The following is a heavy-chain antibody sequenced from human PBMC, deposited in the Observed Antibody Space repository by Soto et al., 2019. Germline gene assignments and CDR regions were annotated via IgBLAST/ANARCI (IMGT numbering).Heavy chain of an antibody. CDR3: ARSGSGWYVYYYGMDV. J-gene: IGHJ6*02. CDR1: GFTFSSYA. Sequence: GGSLRLSCAASGFTFSSYAMHWVRQAPGKGLEWVAVISYDGSNKYYADSVKGRFTISRDNSKNTLYLQMNSLRAEDTAVYYCARSGSGWYVYYYGMDVWGQGTTVTVSS. CDR2: ISYDGSNK. D-gene: IGHD6-19*01. V-gene: IGHV3-30-3*01.